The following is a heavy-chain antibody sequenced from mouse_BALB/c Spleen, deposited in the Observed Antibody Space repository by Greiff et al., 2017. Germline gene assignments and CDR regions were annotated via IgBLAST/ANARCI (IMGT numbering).Heavy chain of an antibody. J-gene: IGHJ2*01. D-gene: IGHD1-1*01. CDR2: ISSGGST. CDR1: GFTFSSYA. V-gene: IGHV5-6-5*01. Sequence: EVMLVESGGGLVKPGGSLKLSCAASGFTFSSYAMSWVRQTPEKRLEWVASISSGGSTYYPDSVKGRFTISRDNARNILYLQMSSLRSEDTAMYYCARRDYYGSSYPDYWGQGTTLTVSS. CDR3: ARRDYYGSSYPDY.